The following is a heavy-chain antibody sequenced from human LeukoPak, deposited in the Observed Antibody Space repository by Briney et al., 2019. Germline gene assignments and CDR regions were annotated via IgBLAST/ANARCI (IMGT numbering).Heavy chain of an antibody. CDR1: GGSFSGYY. CDR3: ARGPLYSSGFTLYNWFGP. Sequence: IPSETLSLTCAVYGGSFSGYYWSWIRQPPGKGLEWIGEINHSGSTNYNPSLKSRVTISVDTSKNQFSLKLSSVTAADTAVYYCARGPLYSSGFTLYNWFGPWGQGTLVTVSS. J-gene: IGHJ5*02. CDR2: INHSGST. V-gene: IGHV4-34*01. D-gene: IGHD6-19*01.